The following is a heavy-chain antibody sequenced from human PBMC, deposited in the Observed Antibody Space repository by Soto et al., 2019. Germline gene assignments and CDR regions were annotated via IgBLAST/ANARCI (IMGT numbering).Heavy chain of an antibody. CDR2: IIPIFGTA. D-gene: IGHD3-9*01. J-gene: IGHJ6*02. Sequence: QVQLVQSGAEVKKPGSSVKVSCKASGGTFSSYAISWVRQAPGQGLEWMGGIIPIFGTANYAQKFQGRVTITAYESTSTAYMELSSLRSEDTAVYYCARDLRMDILTGYVVYPMDVWGHGTTVTVSS. CDR3: ARDLRMDILTGYVVYPMDV. CDR1: GGTFSSYA. V-gene: IGHV1-69*01.